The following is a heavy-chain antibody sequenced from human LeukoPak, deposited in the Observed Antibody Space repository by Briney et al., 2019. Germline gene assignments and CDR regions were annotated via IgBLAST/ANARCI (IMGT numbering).Heavy chain of an antibody. V-gene: IGHV3-23*01. CDR2: ISPSGDRT. CDR1: GFTFSSYA. CDR3: AIMHGYYDGSGFWVQ. D-gene: IGHD3-22*01. Sequence: QPGGSLRLSCAASGFTFSSYAMSWVRQAPGKGPEWVSFISPSGDRTSNADSVEGRFTISRDNTRNTLYLQMNSLRDEDTGVYYCAIMHGYYDGSGFWVQWGQGTLVTVSS. J-gene: IGHJ4*02.